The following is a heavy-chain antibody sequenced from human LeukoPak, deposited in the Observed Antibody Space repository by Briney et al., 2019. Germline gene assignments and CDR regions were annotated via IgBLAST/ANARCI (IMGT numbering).Heavy chain of an antibody. J-gene: IGHJ4*02. CDR1: GYDFITYA. CDR3: ARDRIAAGVLDF. D-gene: IGHD6-13*01. V-gene: IGHV1-18*01. Sequence: ASVTVSCKASGYDFITYAFSWVRQAPRQGLEWMAWINPYHGRTIYSQKFKARVTLTTDTSTNTAHMELTSLTSDDTAVYFCARDRIAAGVLDFWGQGTLVTVSS. CDR2: INPYHGRT.